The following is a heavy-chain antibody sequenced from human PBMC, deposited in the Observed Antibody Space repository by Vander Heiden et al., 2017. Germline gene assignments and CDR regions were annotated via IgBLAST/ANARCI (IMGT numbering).Heavy chain of an antibody. CDR1: GFTFSSYA. Sequence: EVQLLESGGGLVQPGGSLRLSCAASGFTFSSYAMSWVRQATGKGLEWVSAISGSSGSTYYADSVKGRFTISRDNSKNTLYLQMNSLRAEDTAVYYCAKDLDYYYGMDVWGQGTTVTVSS. J-gene: IGHJ6*02. V-gene: IGHV3-23*01. CDR2: ISGSSGST. CDR3: AKDLDYYYGMDV.